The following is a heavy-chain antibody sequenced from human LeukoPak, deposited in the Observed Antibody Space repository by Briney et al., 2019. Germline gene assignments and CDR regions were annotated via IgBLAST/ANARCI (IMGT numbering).Heavy chain of an antibody. CDR2: ISGDSDNK. CDR1: GFNVAAYA. Sequence: QSGGSLRLSCTASGFNVAAYAMYWVRQPPGKSLEWVSLISGDSDNKYSAASVKGRFAISGDNSKNSLYLQMNSLTTEDTALYYCAIAYESGSFYRAFAYWGQGALVTVSS. V-gene: IGHV3-43*02. J-gene: IGHJ4*02. CDR3: AIAYESGSFYRAFAY. D-gene: IGHD3-10*01.